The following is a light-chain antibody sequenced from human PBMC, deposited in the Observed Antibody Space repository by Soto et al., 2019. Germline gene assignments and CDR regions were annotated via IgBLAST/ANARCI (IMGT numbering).Light chain of an antibody. V-gene: IGLV2-14*01. CDR3: QSYDSSLGGNYV. J-gene: IGLJ1*01. CDR1: SSDVGFYNY. CDR2: EVD. Sequence: QSALTQPASVSGSPGQSITISCTGTSSDVGFYNYVSWYQQQHPGKAPKLMIYEVDNRPSGVSIRFSGSKSGNTASLTISGLQAEDEADYYCQSYDSSLGGNYVFGTGTKLTVL.